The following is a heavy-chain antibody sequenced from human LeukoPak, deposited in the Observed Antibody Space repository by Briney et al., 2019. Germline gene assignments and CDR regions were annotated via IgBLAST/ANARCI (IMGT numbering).Heavy chain of an antibody. V-gene: IGHV4-39*07. D-gene: IGHD7-27*01. Sequence: SETLSLTCTVSGGSISSSSYYWGWIRQPPGKGLEWMGSIYYSGSTYYNPSLKSRVTISVDTSKNQFSLKLSSVTAADTAVYYCARSLGFDSYYYYYMDVWGKGTTVTVSS. CDR3: ARSLGFDSYYYYYMDV. CDR1: GGSISSSSYY. CDR2: IYYSGST. J-gene: IGHJ6*03.